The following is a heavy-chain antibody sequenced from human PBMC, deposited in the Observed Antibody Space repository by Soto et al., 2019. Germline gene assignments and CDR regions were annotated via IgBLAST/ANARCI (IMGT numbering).Heavy chain of an antibody. CDR3: ASLSRGYSGYGTLDY. V-gene: IGHV4-59*08. J-gene: IGHJ4*02. Sequence: SETLSLTCTVSGGSISSYYWSWIRQPPGKGLEWIGYIYYSGSTNYNPSLKSRVTISVDTSKNQFSLKLSSVTAADTAVYYCASLSRGYSGYGTLDYWGQGTLVTVSS. D-gene: IGHD5-12*01. CDR2: IYYSGST. CDR1: GGSISSYY.